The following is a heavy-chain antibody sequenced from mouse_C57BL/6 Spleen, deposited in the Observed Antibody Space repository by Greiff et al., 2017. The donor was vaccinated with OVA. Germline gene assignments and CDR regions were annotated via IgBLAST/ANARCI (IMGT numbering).Heavy chain of an antibody. D-gene: IGHD2-12*01. J-gene: IGHJ2*01. CDR2: IYPRDGST. Sequence: VKVVESGPELVKPGASVKLSCKASGYTFTSYDINWVKQRPGQGLEWIGWIYPRDGSTKYNEKFKGKATLTVDTSSSTAYMELHSLTSEDSAVYFCARGLRRGGLDYWGQGTTLTVSS. V-gene: IGHV1-85*01. CDR1: GYTFTSYD. CDR3: ARGLRRGGLDY.